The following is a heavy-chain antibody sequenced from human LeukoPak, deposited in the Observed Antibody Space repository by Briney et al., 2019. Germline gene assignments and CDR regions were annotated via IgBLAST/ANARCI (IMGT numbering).Heavy chain of an antibody. CDR2: INSDGSST. CDR1: GFTFSSYW. D-gene: IGHD5-18*01. J-gene: IGHJ4*02. CDR3: ARGYSYGNFDY. V-gene: IGHV3-74*01. Sequence: PGGSLRLSCAASGFTFSSYWMHWVRQAPGQGLVWVSRINSDGSSTSYADSVKGRFTISRDNAKNTLYLQMNSLRAEDTAVYYCARGYSYGNFDYWGQGTLVTVSS.